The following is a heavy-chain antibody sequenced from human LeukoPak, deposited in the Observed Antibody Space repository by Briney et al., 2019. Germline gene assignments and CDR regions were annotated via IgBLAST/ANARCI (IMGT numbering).Heavy chain of an antibody. CDR3: ARPTTRGGNHAFDY. D-gene: IGHD4-23*01. CDR2: IYYSGST. Sequence: SSETLSLTCTVSGGSISSSSYYWGRIRQPPGKGLEWIGSIYYSGSTYYNPSLKSRVTISVDTSKNQFSLKLSSVTAADTAVYYCARPTTRGGNHAFDYWGQGTLVTVSS. V-gene: IGHV4-39*01. J-gene: IGHJ4*02. CDR1: GGSISSSSYY.